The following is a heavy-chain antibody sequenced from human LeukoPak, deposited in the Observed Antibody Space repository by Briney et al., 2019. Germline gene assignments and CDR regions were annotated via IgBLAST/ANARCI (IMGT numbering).Heavy chain of an antibody. V-gene: IGHV1-8*03. Sequence: ASVKVSCKASGYTFTSYDINWVRQATGQGLEWMGWMNPNSGNTGYAQKFQGRVTITRNTSISTAYMELSSLRSEDTAVYYCARAPDYGDYYYYYMDVWGKGTTVTVSS. CDR1: GYTFTSYD. CDR2: MNPNSGNT. D-gene: IGHD4-17*01. CDR3: ARAPDYGDYYYYYMDV. J-gene: IGHJ6*03.